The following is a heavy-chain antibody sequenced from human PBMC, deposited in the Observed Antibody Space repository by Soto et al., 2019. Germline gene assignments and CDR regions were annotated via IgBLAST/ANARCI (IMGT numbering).Heavy chain of an antibody. D-gene: IGHD6-19*01. CDR2: FDPEDGET. V-gene: IGHV1-24*01. J-gene: IGHJ4*02. CDR1: GYTLTELS. Sequence: ASVKVSCKVSGYTLTELSMHWVRQAPGKGLEWMGGFDPEDGETIYAQKFQGRVTMTEDTSTDTAYMELSSLRSEDTAVYYCATDPRAVAGIFNGGFAYWGQGTLVTVSS. CDR3: ATDPRAVAGIFNGGFAY.